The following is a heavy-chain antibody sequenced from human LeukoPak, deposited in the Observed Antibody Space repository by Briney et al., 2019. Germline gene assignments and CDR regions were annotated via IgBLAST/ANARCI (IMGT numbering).Heavy chain of an antibody. CDR3: ARDWWELLGVGWFDP. CDR1: GYTFSSHG. J-gene: IGHJ5*02. D-gene: IGHD1-26*01. V-gene: IGHV1-18*01. CDR2: ISGYNGNT. Sequence: GASVKVSCKASGYTFSSHGISWVRQAPGQGLEWMGWISGYNGNTNYAQKFQGRITMTTDTSTSTAYMELRSLRSDDTAVYYCARDWWELLGVGWFDPWGQGTLVTVSS.